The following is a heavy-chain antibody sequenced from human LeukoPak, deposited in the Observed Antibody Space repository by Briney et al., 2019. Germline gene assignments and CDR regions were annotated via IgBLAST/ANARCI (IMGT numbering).Heavy chain of an antibody. Sequence: SETLSLTCAVYGGSFSGYYWSWIRQPPGKGLEWIGEINHSGSTNYNPSLKSRVTISVDTSKNQFSLKLSSVTAADTAVYYCARGRGSRNKKVAYEYGRWFDPWGQGTLVTVSS. D-gene: IGHD5-12*01. CDR1: GGSFSGYY. V-gene: IGHV4-34*01. J-gene: IGHJ5*02. CDR2: INHSGST. CDR3: ARGRGSRNKKVAYEYGRWFDP.